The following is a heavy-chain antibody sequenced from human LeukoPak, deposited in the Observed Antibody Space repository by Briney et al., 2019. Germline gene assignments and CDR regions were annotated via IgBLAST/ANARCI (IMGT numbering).Heavy chain of an antibody. CDR3: ARAPGVRGVMGAFDS. Sequence: GASVRVSCKPSGYTFTNYGISWVRQAPGQRLDWVGWISAYNGNKVYAQELQGRVTMTTDTSTSTAYMGLRSLRSDDTAVYYCARAPGVRGVMGAFDSWGQGTMVTVSS. CDR2: ISAYNGNK. V-gene: IGHV1-18*01. D-gene: IGHD3-10*01. J-gene: IGHJ3*02. CDR1: GYTFTNYG.